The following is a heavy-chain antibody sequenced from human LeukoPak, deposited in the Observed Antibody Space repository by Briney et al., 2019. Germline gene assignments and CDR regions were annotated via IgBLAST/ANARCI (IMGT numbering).Heavy chain of an antibody. CDR1: GGSISSYY. V-gene: IGHV4-34*01. Sequence: PSETLSLTCTVSGGSISSYYWSWIRQPPGKGLEWIGEINHSGSTNYNPSLKSRVTISVDTSKNQFSLKLSSVTAADTAVYYCARSYYSVWGSYRLFDYWGQGTLVTVSS. CDR2: INHSGST. D-gene: IGHD3-16*02. CDR3: ARSYYSVWGSYRLFDY. J-gene: IGHJ4*02.